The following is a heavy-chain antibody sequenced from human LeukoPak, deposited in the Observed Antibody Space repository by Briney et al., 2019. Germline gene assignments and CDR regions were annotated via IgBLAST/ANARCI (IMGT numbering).Heavy chain of an antibody. CDR1: GFTFSSYA. CDR3: ARDRSVPFDY. CDR2: ISGSGGTT. Sequence: GGSFRLSCAASGFTFSSYAMSWARQSPGKGLEWVSAISGSGGTTYYADSVKGRFTISRDNAKNSLYLQMNSLRAEDTAVYYCARDRSVPFDYWGQGTLVTVSS. J-gene: IGHJ4*02. V-gene: IGHV3-23*01. D-gene: IGHD4-17*01.